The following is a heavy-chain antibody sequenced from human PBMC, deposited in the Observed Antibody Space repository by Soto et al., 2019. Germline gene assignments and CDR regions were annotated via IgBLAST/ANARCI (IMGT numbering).Heavy chain of an antibody. D-gene: IGHD4-4*01. CDR1: GDSISSSSYY. V-gene: IGHV4-39*01. J-gene: IGHJ4*02. CDR3: ARAIDYRDENDY. Sequence: PSETLSLTCTVSGDSISSSSYYWGWIRQPPGKGLEWIGSIYYSGSTYYNPSLKSRVTISVDTSKNQFSLKLSSVTAADTAVYYCARAIDYRDENDYWGQGTLVTVSS. CDR2: IYYSGST.